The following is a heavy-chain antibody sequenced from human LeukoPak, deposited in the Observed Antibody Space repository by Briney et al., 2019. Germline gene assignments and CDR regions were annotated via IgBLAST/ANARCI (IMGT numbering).Heavy chain of an antibody. Sequence: GGSLRLSCAASGFTFSSYEMNWVRQAPGKGLEWVSYISSSGSTIYYADSVKGRFTISRDNSKNTLYLQMNSLRAEDTAVYYCAREGDQLAFDYWGQGTLVTVSS. CDR3: AREGDQLAFDY. D-gene: IGHD2-2*01. J-gene: IGHJ4*02. CDR1: GFTFSSYE. CDR2: ISSSGSTI. V-gene: IGHV3-48*03.